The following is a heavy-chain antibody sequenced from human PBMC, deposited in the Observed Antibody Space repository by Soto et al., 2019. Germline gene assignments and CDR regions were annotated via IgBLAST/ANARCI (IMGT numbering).Heavy chain of an antibody. CDR3: ARVRQGCSSTSCYFGP. J-gene: IGHJ5*02. CDR1: GGTISSSNW. D-gene: IGHD2-2*01. Sequence: PSETLSLTCAASGGTISSSNWWNWFRQPPRKGLEWLGEIHQRGSTNYNPSLKSQVTISVVNAKNQFSLKLNSVTAADTAVYYCARVRQGCSSTSCYFGPWGQGTLVTVSS. CDR2: IHQRGST. V-gene: IGHV4-4*02.